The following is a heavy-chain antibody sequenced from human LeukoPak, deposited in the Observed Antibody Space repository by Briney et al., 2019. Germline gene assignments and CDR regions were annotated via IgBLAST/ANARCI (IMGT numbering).Heavy chain of an antibody. CDR2: ISSSSSYI. V-gene: IGHV3-21*01. CDR1: GFTFSSYA. CDR3: ARDVGSGWYGNAFDI. J-gene: IGHJ3*02. D-gene: IGHD6-19*01. Sequence: PGGSLRLSCAASGFTFSSYAMSWVRQAPGKGLEWVSSISSSSSYIYYADSVKGRFTISRDNAKNSLYLQMNSLRAEDTAVYYCARDVGSGWYGNAFDIWGQGTMVTVSS.